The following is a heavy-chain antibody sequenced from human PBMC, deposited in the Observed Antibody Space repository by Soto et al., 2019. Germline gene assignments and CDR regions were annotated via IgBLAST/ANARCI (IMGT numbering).Heavy chain of an antibody. CDR3: VKGEYYYDSGGYYPFDY. V-gene: IGHV3-64D*06. CDR1: GFTFSIYA. CDR2: ISTNGGST. Sequence: GSLRLSCSASGFTFSIYAMHWVRQAPGDGLEYVSSISTNGGSTHYADSVKGRFTISRDNSKNTVYLQMSTLRAEDTAVYYCVKGEYYYDSGGYYPFDYWGQGTLVTVSS. J-gene: IGHJ4*02. D-gene: IGHD3-22*01.